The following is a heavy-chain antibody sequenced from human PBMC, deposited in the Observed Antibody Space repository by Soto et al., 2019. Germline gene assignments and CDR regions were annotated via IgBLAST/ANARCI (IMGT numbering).Heavy chain of an antibody. CDR2: IYYSGST. Sequence: QLQLQESGPGLVKPSETLSLTCTVYGGSISSSSYYWGWIRQPPGKGLEWIGSIYYSGSTYYNPSLKSRVTISVDPSKNQFSLKLSSVTAADTAVYYCARRGVVAAAIWGYWGQGTLVTVSS. CDR3: ARRGVVAAAIWGY. J-gene: IGHJ4*02. D-gene: IGHD6-13*01. CDR1: GGSISSSSYY. V-gene: IGHV4-39*01.